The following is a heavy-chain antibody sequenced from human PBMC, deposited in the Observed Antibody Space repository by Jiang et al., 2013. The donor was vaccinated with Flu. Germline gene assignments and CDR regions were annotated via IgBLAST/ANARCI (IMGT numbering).Heavy chain of an antibody. V-gene: IGHV3-21*01. J-gene: IGHJ3*01. CDR1: GFTFSGYT. CDR2: ISSYSSYT. CDR3: TRDDPYSSRPGDGSMS. D-gene: IGHD6-13*01. Sequence: VQLLESGGGLVKPGGSLGLSCAASGFTFSGYTMNWVRQAPGKGLEWVSSISSYSSYTYYADSVKGRFTISRDNAKNSLYLQMNSLRAEDTAMYYCTRDDPYSSRPGDGSMSWGQGT.